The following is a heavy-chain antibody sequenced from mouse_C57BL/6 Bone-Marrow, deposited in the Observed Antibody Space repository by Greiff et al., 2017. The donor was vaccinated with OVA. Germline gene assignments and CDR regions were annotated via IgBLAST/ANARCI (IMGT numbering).Heavy chain of an antibody. D-gene: IGHD3-1*01. CDR3: ARSGWKYFDV. J-gene: IGHJ1*03. Sequence: EVQLQQSGPELVKPGASVKISCKASGYTFTDYYMNWVKQSHGKSLEWIGDINPNNGGTSYNQKFKGKATLTVDKSSSTAYMELRSLTSEDSAVYYCARSGWKYFDVWGTGTTVTVSS. CDR2: INPNNGGT. CDR1: GYTFTDYY. V-gene: IGHV1-26*01.